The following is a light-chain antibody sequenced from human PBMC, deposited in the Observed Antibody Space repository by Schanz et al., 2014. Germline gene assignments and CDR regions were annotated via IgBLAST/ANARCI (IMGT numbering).Light chain of an antibody. CDR3: QQYDIYPIT. CDR1: QGISTW. J-gene: IGKJ5*01. Sequence: DIQMTQSPSSVSASVGDTVTITCRASQGISTWLAWYQQKLGKAPKLLIYAASSLQGGVPSKFSGSGSGTDFTLTISSLQPEDFATYYCQQYDIYPITFGQGTRLDI. V-gene: IGKV1D-16*01. CDR2: AAS.